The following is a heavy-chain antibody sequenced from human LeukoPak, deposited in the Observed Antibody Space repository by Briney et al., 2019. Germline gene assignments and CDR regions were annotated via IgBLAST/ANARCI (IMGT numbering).Heavy chain of an antibody. J-gene: IGHJ6*03. CDR1: GGSISSSSYY. CDR2: IYYSGST. D-gene: IGHD2-2*01. V-gene: IGHV4-39*07. Sequence: PSETLSLTCTVSGGSISSSSYYWGWIRQPPGKGLEWIGSIYYSGSTYYNPSLKSRVTISVDTSKNQFSLKLSSVTAADTAVYYCARLRRTGIVVVPAAPYYYYMDVWGKGTTVTVSS. CDR3: ARLRRTGIVVVPAAPYYYYMDV.